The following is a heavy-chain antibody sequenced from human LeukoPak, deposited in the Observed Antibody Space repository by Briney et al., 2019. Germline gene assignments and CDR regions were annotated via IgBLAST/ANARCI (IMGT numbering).Heavy chain of an antibody. CDR1: GYTFTSYG. J-gene: IGHJ4*02. V-gene: IGHV1-18*01. D-gene: IGHD3-9*01. CDR2: ISAYNGNT. Sequence: ASVKVSCKASGYTFTSYGISWVRQAPGQGLGWMGWISAYNGNTNYAQKLQGRVTMTTDTSTSTAYMELRSLRSDDTAVYYCARSAPGRDFDWLLTPLSLGIVYYFDYWGQGTLVTVSS. CDR3: ARSAPGRDFDWLLTPLSLGIVYYFDY.